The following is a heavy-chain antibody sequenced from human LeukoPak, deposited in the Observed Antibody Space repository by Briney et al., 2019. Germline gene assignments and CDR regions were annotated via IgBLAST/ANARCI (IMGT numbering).Heavy chain of an antibody. Sequence: AGSLRLSCAASGFTFSSYWMSWVRQAPGKGLEWVANIKQDGSEKYYVDSVKGRFTLSRDNPKNSLYLQMNSLRAEDMAKYYCARDSAGNDYWGQGTLVTVSS. CDR1: GFTFSSYW. J-gene: IGHJ4*02. CDR3: ARDSAGNDY. V-gene: IGHV3-7*01. CDR2: IKQDGSEK. D-gene: IGHD6-13*01.